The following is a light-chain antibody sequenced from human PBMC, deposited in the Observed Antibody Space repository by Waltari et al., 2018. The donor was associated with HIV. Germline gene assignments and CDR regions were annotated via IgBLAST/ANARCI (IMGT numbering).Light chain of an antibody. CDR1: ALPKQY. CDR2: KDS. CDR3: QAADSSGTYKGNWV. V-gene: IGLV3-25*03. J-gene: IGLJ3*02. Sequence: SYELTQPPSVSVSPGQTARITCSGDALPKQYAYWYQQKPGQATGLVIYKDSERPSGIPERFSGASSGTTVTWTSSGVQAEDEADYYCQAADSSGTYKGNWVFGGGTKLTVL.